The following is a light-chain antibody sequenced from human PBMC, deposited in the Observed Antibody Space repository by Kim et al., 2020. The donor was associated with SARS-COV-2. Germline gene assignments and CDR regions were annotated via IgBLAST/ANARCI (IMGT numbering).Light chain of an antibody. CDR2: DDT. J-gene: IGLJ3*02. Sequence: QRVTISCTGRTSNIGTRFDVHWYQHLPGTAPKLLIYDDTSRPSGVPDRFSGSKSGTSASLAITGLQAEDEAFYYCQSYDSSLNVWVFGGGTQLTVL. CDR1: TSNIGTRFD. V-gene: IGLV1-40*01. CDR3: QSYDSSLNVWV.